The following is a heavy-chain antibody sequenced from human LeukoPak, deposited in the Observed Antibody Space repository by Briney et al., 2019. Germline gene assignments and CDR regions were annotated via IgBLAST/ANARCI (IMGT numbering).Heavy chain of an antibody. CDR2: ISAYNGNT. V-gene: IGHV1-18*01. CDR3: ARKNYGSGSYYDDNWFDP. D-gene: IGHD3-10*01. CDR1: GYTFTSYG. Sequence: ASVKVSCKASGYTFTSYGSSWGRQAPGQGVEWMGWISAYNGNTNYAQKLQGRVTMTRNTSISTAYMELSSLRSEDTAVYYCARKNYGSGSYYDDNWFDPWGQGTLVTVSS. J-gene: IGHJ5*02.